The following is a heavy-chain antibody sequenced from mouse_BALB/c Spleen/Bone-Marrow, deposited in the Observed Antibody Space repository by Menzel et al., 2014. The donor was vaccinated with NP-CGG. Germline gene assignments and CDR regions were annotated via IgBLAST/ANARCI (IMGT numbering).Heavy chain of an antibody. CDR3: ANYYGSTWFAY. Sequence: EAKLVESGGGLVKPGGSLKLSCAASGFTFSDYYMYWVRQTPEKRLEWVATISDGGSYTYYPDSVKGRFTISRDNAKNNLYLQMSSLKSEDTDMYYCANYYGSTWFAYWGQGTLVTVSA. CDR1: GFTFSDYY. V-gene: IGHV5-4*02. CDR2: ISDGGSYT. J-gene: IGHJ3*01. D-gene: IGHD1-1*01.